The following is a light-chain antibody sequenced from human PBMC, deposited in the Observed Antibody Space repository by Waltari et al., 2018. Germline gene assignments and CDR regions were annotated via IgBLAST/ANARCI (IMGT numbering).Light chain of an antibody. V-gene: IGLV2-23*02. Sequence: QSALTQPASVSGTPGQSITISCTGTTSDVGNYDLVSWYQQHPGKAPKLLICEVIKRPSGGASRFSGSKSGNTASLTISGLQAEDEADYYCCSYAGRGTYVFGSGTKVTVL. CDR1: TSDVGNYDL. J-gene: IGLJ1*01. CDR3: CSYAGRGTYV. CDR2: EVI.